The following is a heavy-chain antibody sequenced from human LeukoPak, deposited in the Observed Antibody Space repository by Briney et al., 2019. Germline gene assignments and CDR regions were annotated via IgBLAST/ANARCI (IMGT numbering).Heavy chain of an antibody. J-gene: IGHJ5*02. Sequence: SVKVSCKASGGTFSSYAISWVRQAPGQGLEWMGRIIPILGIANYAQKFQGRVTITADKSTSTAYMELSSLGSEDTAVYYCARGIAVAGRFDPWGQGTLVTVSS. CDR1: GGTFSSYA. CDR3: ARGIAVAGRFDP. D-gene: IGHD6-19*01. V-gene: IGHV1-69*04. CDR2: IIPILGIA.